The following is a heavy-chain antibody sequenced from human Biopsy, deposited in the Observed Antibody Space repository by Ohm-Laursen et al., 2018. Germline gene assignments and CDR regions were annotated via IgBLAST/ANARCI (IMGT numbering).Heavy chain of an antibody. CDR3: AKGHSNWFRYIQY. D-gene: IGHD6-13*01. V-gene: IGHV1-8*01. J-gene: IGHJ1*01. CDR1: GYIFSNYD. CDR2: MSPNSSNT. Sequence: SSVKVSCRASGYIFSNYDINWVRQAAGQGPEWMGWMSPNSSNTGYAPKFQGRITLTRNTSISTAYLELSSLTTEDSAIYYCAKGHSNWFRYIQYWGQGTLVTVSS.